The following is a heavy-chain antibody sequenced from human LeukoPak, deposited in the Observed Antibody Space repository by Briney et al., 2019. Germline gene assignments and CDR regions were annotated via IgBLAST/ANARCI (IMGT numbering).Heavy chain of an antibody. D-gene: IGHD6-13*01. Sequence: GASVKVSCKASGGTFSSYAISWVRQAPGQGLEWMRRIVPILGTTNYAPNFQGRVTITTDESTSTAYMELSSLRSEDTAVYYCAKEGYSSSWGDSDFDYWGQGTLVTVSS. CDR2: IVPILGTT. J-gene: IGHJ4*02. CDR1: GGTFSSYA. CDR3: AKEGYSSSWGDSDFDY. V-gene: IGHV1-69*11.